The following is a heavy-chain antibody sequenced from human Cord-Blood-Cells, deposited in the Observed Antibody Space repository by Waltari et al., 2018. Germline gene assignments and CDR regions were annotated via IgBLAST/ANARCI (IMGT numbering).Heavy chain of an antibody. D-gene: IGHD3-3*01. CDR2: IYYSGST. CDR1: GGSISSSSYY. J-gene: IGHJ4*02. Sequence: QLQLQESGPGLVKLSETLSLTCTVSGGSISSSSYYWGWIRQPPGKGLEWIGSIYYSGSTYYNPSLKSRVTISVDTSKNQFSLKLSSVTAADTAVYYCARQRFLEWLLYYFDYWGQGTLVTVSS. V-gene: IGHV4-39*01. CDR3: ARQRFLEWLLYYFDY.